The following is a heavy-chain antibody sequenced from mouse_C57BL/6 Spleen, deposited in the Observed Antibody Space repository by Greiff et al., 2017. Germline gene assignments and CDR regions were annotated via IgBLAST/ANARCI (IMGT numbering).Heavy chain of an antibody. CDR2: ISSGGDYI. V-gene: IGHV5-9-1*02. D-gene: IGHD2-4*01. Sequence: EVKVEESGEGLVKPGGSLKLSCAASGFTFSSYAMSWVRQTPEKRLEWVAYISSGGDYIYYADTVKGRFTISRDNARNTLYLQMSSLKSEDTAMYYCTRDYYDPYYAMDYWGQGTSVTVSS. CDR3: TRDYYDPYYAMDY. CDR1: GFTFSSYA. J-gene: IGHJ4*01.